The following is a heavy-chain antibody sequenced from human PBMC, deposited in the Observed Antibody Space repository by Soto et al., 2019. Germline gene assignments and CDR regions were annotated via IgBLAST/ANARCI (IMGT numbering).Heavy chain of an antibody. D-gene: IGHD5-12*01. J-gene: IGHJ4*02. CDR1: GFSVTANY. CDR2: IYSGGST. Sequence: EVQVVESGGCLIQPGGSLRLSCEVSGFSVTANYMSWVSQAPEKGLEWVSVIYSGGSTYYVDSVKGRFSISRDISKNTLYLQMNSLRAEDTAVYYCHGYGYWGQGTLVTVSS. V-gene: IGHV3-53*01. CDR3: HGYGY.